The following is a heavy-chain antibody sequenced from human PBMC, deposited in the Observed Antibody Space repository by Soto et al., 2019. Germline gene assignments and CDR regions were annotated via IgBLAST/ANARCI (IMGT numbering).Heavy chain of an antibody. D-gene: IGHD1-1*01. V-gene: IGHV3-43*01. CDR3: VKDKSGTTSFHGMDV. CDR2: ISWDGGRT. J-gene: IGHJ6*02. CDR1: GFAFEDYT. Sequence: GGSLRLSCTASGFAFEDYTMHWVRQAPGKGLEWVSLISWDGGRTYYADSVKGRFTISRDNSKNSLFLEMNSLRSEDTALYYCVKDKSGTTSFHGMDVWGQGTTVTVSS.